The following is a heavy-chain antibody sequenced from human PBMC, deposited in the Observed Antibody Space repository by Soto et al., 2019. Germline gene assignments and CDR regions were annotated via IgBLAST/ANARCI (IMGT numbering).Heavy chain of an antibody. Sequence: PCGSLRLSGSAAGVSFSRFGMRWSRKAPGKGLEWVSSFSGNGGTTYYADSVKGRFTISRDNSKNTLYLQMNRLRAEDTAVYYCAKEDPQHSSSPTYFDYWGQGTLVTVSS. V-gene: IGHV3-23*01. D-gene: IGHD6-6*01. CDR3: AKEDPQHSSSPTYFDY. CDR1: GVSFSRFG. J-gene: IGHJ4*02. CDR2: FSGNGGTT.